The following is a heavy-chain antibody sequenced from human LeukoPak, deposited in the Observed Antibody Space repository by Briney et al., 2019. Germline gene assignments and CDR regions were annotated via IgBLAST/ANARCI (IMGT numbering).Heavy chain of an antibody. V-gene: IGHV1-18*01. J-gene: IGHJ4*02. D-gene: IGHD3-10*01. Sequence: ASVKVSCXASGYTFTSYGISWVRQAPGQGLEWMGWISAYNGNTNYAQKLQGRVTMTTDTSTSTAYMELRSLRSDDTAVYYCARERITMVRGPLIDYWGQGTLVTVSS. CDR1: GYTFTSYG. CDR3: ARERITMVRGPLIDY. CDR2: ISAYNGNT.